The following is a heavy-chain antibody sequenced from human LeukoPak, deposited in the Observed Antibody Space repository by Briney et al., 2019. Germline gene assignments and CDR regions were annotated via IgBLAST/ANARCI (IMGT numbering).Heavy chain of an antibody. CDR1: GFSVSNNY. CDR3: AKSYAMVRGVSDY. Sequence: QTGGSLRLSCAASGFSVSNNYMIWVRQAPGKGLEWVSIIYSGGSTYYADSVKGRFTISRDNSKNTLYLQMNSLRAEDTAVYYCAKSYAMVRGVSDYWGQGTLVTVSS. V-gene: IGHV3-53*01. J-gene: IGHJ4*02. D-gene: IGHD3-10*01. CDR2: IYSGGST.